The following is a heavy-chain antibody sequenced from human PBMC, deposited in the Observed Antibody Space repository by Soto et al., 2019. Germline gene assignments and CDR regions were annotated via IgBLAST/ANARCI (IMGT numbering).Heavy chain of an antibody. D-gene: IGHD3-3*01. Sequence: GGSLRLSCAASGFTFSSYSMNWVRQAPGKGLEWVSYISSSSSTIYYADSVKGRFTISRDNAKNSLYLQMNSLRAEDTAEYYCASYYDFWSGYYSTRYYYYYMDVWGKGTTVTVSS. J-gene: IGHJ6*03. CDR1: GFTFSSYS. CDR2: ISSSSSTI. CDR3: ASYYDFWSGYYSTRYYYYYMDV. V-gene: IGHV3-48*01.